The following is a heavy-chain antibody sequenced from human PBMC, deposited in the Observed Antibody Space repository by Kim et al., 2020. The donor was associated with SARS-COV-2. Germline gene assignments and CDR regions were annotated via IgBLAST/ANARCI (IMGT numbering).Heavy chain of an antibody. J-gene: IGHJ6*02. Sequence: GGSLRLSCAASGFTFSSYGMHWVRQAPGKGLEWVAVIWYDGSNKYYADSVKGRFTISRDNSKNTLYLQMNSLRAEDTAVYYCAKMGRGYSYGWTALEDVWGQGTTVTVSS. D-gene: IGHD5-18*01. CDR1: GFTFSSYG. CDR2: IWYDGSNK. CDR3: AKMGRGYSYGWTALEDV. V-gene: IGHV3-33*06.